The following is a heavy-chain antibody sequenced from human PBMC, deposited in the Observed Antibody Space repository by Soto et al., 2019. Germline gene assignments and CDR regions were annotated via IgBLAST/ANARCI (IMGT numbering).Heavy chain of an antibody. CDR3: ARGAVVNFDS. J-gene: IGHJ4*02. CDR2: IYHSGST. CDR1: GGSISSGGSS. V-gene: IGHV4-30-2*01. D-gene: IGHD3-22*01. Sequence: QLQLQESGSGLVKPSQTLSLTCAVSGGSISSGGSSWTWLRQPPGKGLEWIGYIYHSGSTSYNPSLKSRVTISVDRSKNQFSLKLTSVPAADTAVYYCARGAVVNFDSWGQGTLVTVSS.